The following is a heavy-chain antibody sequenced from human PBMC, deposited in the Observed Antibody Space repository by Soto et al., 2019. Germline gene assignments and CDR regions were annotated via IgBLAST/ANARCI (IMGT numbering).Heavy chain of an antibody. V-gene: IGHV1-69*11. CDR3: ASDDVENGFDY. D-gene: IGHD2-8*01. J-gene: IGHJ4*02. CDR2: IIPILATT. CDR1: GGTFSRSA. Sequence: VQLVQSGAEVKKPGSSVKVSCKASGGTFSRSAVSWVRQAPGQGLEWMGRIIPILATTNYAQKFLGRVTFTADESTTTAYMELSSLRSDDTAVYYCASDDVENGFDYWGQGTLVTVSS.